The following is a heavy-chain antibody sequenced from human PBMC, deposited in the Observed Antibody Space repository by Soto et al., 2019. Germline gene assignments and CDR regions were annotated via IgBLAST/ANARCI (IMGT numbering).Heavy chain of an antibody. CDR3: ARDRLRAVTTASYYGMDV. CDR1: GGSISSYY. Sequence: SETLSLTCPVSGGSISSYYWSWVRQPPGKGLEWIGYIYYSGSTNYNPSLKSRVTISVDTSKNQFSLKLSSVTAADTAVYYCARDRLRAVTTASYYGMDVWGQGTTVTVSS. D-gene: IGHD4-17*01. V-gene: IGHV4-59*01. CDR2: IYYSGST. J-gene: IGHJ6*02.